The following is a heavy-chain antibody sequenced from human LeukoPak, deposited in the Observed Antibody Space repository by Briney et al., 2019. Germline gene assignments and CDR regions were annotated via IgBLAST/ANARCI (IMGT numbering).Heavy chain of an antibody. V-gene: IGHV4-31*03. CDR3: ARAGSGGIRVDY. CDR2: IYYSGST. Sequence: SETLYLTCTVSGGSISSGGYYWSWIRQHPGKGLEWIGYIYYSGSTYYNPSLKSRVTISVDTSKNQFSLKLSSVTAADTAVYYCARAGSGGIRVDYWGQGTLVTVSS. CDR1: GGSISSGGYY. D-gene: IGHD3-10*01. J-gene: IGHJ4*02.